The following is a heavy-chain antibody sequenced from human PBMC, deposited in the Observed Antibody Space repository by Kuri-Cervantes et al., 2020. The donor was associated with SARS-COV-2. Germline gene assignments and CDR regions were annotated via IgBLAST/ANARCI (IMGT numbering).Heavy chain of an antibody. CDR1: YASMTSFY. Sequence: GSLRLSCTVSYASMTSFYWSWIWRSPGRGLEWIGYMYYTGKSNYNPSLESRVSMSLAASESRFFLTLTSVTTADTAIYYCASGNDFSLDYWGQGILVTVSS. CDR3: ASGNDFSLDY. D-gene: IGHD4-11*01. J-gene: IGHJ4*02. CDR2: MYYTGKS. V-gene: IGHV4-59*01.